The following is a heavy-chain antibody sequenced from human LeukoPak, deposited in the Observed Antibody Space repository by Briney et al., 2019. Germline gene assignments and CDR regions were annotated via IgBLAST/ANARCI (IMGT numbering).Heavy chain of an antibody. Sequence: PVASVKVSCKASGYTFTGYYMHWVRQAPGQGLEWMGWINPNHGDTNYAQKFQGRVTMTRDTSISTAYMELSRLRSDDTAVYYCARDDPYKKGYSNYYLDYWGQGTLVTVSS. CDR1: GYTFTGYY. D-gene: IGHD4-11*01. V-gene: IGHV1-2*02. CDR3: ARDDPYKKGYSNYYLDY. CDR2: INPNHGDT. J-gene: IGHJ4*02.